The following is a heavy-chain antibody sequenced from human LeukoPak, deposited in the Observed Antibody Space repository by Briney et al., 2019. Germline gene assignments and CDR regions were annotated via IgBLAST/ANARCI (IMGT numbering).Heavy chain of an antibody. CDR3: AKAPGSYWLFDY. V-gene: IGHV3-23*01. J-gene: IGHJ4*02. CDR2: ISGSGGSA. CDR1: GFTFSSYA. Sequence: GGSLRLSCAASGFTFSSYAMSWVRQAPGKGLEWVSAISGSGGSAYYADSVKGRFTISRDNSKNTLYLQMNSLRAEDTAVYYCAKAPGSYWLFDYWGQGTLVTVSS. D-gene: IGHD1-26*01.